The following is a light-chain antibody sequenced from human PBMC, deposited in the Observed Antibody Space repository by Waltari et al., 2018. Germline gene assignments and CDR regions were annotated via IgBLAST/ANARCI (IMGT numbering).Light chain of an antibody. V-gene: IGLV2-23*02. CDR2: EVT. CDR3: CAYAGSGTLDVV. J-gene: IGLJ2*01. CDR1: SSDFGSYNL. Sequence: QSALTQPASVSGSPGQSITISCTGASSDFGSYNLVSWYQQHPGKAPKVMIYEVTKRPPGVSDRVSGSRSGNTASLTISGLQSEDEADYYCCAYAGSGTLDVVFGGGTKLTVL.